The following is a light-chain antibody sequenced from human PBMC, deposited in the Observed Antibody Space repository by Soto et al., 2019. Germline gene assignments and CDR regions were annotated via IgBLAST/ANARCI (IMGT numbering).Light chain of an antibody. Sequence: EIVMTQSPATLSVSPGARVTLSCRASQSVSSNLAWFQQKPGQGPRLLIYGASTRATGIPARFSGSGSETEFTLTISSLQSADFAVYYCQQYNNWPPLTFGGGTKVEIK. CDR2: GAS. CDR3: QQYNNWPPLT. V-gene: IGKV3-15*01. J-gene: IGKJ4*01. CDR1: QSVSSN.